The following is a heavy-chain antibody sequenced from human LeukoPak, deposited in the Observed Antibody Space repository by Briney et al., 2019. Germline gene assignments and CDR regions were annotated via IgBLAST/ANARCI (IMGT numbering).Heavy chain of an antibody. CDR1: GASVISGGYY. V-gene: IGHV4-31*03. CDR3: AKIQQWLGFDS. CDR2: ISYSGSS. D-gene: IGHD6-19*01. J-gene: IGHJ4*02. Sequence: PSETLSLTCTVSGASVISGGYYRSWLRQRPGKGLEWIGYISYSGSSYYNPSLKSRLTISLDTSKNQFSLKLTSMTAADTAVYFCAKIQQWLGFDSWGQGTLVAVSS.